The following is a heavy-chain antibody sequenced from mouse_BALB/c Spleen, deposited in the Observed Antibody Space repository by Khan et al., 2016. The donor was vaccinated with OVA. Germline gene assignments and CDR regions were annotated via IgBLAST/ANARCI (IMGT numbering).Heavy chain of an antibody. CDR2: ISPGSGTP. Sequence: DLVKPGASVKLSCKASGYTFTSYWINWIKQRPGQGLEWIGRISPGSGTPYYNEMFKGKATLTVDISSNTAYIQLISLSSEDSAVYFCARENYYGSSHYAMDYWGQGTSVTVSS. CDR3: ARENYYGSSHYAMDY. J-gene: IGHJ4*01. CDR1: GYTFTSYW. D-gene: IGHD1-1*01. V-gene: IGHV1S41*01.